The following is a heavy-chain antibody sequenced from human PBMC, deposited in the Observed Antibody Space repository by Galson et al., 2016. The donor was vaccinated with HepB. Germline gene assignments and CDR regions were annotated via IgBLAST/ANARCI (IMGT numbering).Heavy chain of an antibody. D-gene: IGHD3/OR15-3a*01. Sequence: SLRLSCAASRFTFSRSSMTWFRQAPGKGLEWVSTISGTDGATSYTESVKGRFTISRDNSGKTLFLQMSSLRAEDTGVYYCANLSWTDGHSYYGVDVWGQGTTVTVSS. V-gene: IGHV3-23*01. CDR3: ANLSWTDGHSYYGVDV. CDR1: RFTFSRSS. CDR2: ISGTDGAT. J-gene: IGHJ6*02.